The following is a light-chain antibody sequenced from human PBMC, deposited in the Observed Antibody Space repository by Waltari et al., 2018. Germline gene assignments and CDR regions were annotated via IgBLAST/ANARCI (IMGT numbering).Light chain of an antibody. CDR1: QDISRW. J-gene: IGKJ1*01. CDR2: KAS. Sequence: DIQMTQSPSSLSASVGDRVTITCRASQDISRWLVWYQQKPGKAPKDLIYKASTLQSGVPSRFAGSGSGTDFTLTISSLQPEDFATYYCQQYNNAPRTFGQGTKVEIK. V-gene: IGKV1D-16*01. CDR3: QQYNNAPRT.